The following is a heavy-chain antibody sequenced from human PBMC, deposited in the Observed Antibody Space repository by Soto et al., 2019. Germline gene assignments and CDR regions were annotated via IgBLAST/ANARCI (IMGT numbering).Heavy chain of an antibody. D-gene: IGHD5-18*01. Sequence: PSETLSLTCTVSGGSISSYYWSWIRQPPGKGLEWIGYIYYSGSTNYNPSLKSRVTISVDTSKNQFSLKLSSVTAADTAVYYCARSGGKLWYFDYWGQGTLVTVSS. J-gene: IGHJ4*02. CDR3: ARSGGKLWYFDY. CDR1: GGSISSYY. V-gene: IGHV4-59*01. CDR2: IYYSGST.